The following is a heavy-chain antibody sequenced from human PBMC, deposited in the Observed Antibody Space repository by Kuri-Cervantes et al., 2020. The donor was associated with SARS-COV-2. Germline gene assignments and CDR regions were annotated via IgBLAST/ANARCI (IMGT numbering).Heavy chain of an antibody. CDR2: VYSSDART. Sequence: GGSLRLSCAASGFSFSNYAMSWVRQAPGRGLEWVAVVYSSDARTYYADSAKGRFSISRDNSKNTVYLQMNSLRAEDTAVYYCAKVSWGYYFDYWGQGTLVTVSS. D-gene: IGHD3-16*01. V-gene: IGHV3-23*05. CDR1: GFSFSNYA. CDR3: AKVSWGYYFDY. J-gene: IGHJ4*02.